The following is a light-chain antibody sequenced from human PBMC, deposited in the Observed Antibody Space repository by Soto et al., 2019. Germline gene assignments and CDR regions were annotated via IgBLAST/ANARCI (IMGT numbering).Light chain of an antibody. CDR1: QSINNN. J-gene: IGKJ2*01. CDR2: GAS. V-gene: IGKV3-15*01. CDR3: QHYKTWPPYT. Sequence: EIVMTQSPATLSVSPGERATLSCRASQSINNNLAWYQQKPGQAPSLLIYGASSLATGVPARFSGSGSGTEFTLTISSRQSADFSVYYCQHYKTWPPYTFGQGTKLEIK.